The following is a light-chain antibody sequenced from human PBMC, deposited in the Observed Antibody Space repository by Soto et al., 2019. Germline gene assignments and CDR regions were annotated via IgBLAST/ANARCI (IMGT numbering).Light chain of an antibody. CDR2: DVS. CDR3: QQRGET. Sequence: EIVLTQSPATLSLSPGERATLSCRASQSFSSYLAWYQQKPGQAPRLLIYDVSKRATGIPARFSGSGSGTDFTLTISSLEPEDFAVYYCQQRGETFGQGTKVEIK. V-gene: IGKV3-11*01. J-gene: IGKJ1*01. CDR1: QSFSSY.